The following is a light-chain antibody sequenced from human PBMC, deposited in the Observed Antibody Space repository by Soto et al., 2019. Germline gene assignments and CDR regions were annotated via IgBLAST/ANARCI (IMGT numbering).Light chain of an antibody. V-gene: IGLV1-47*01. CDR2: RNN. CDR3: AAWDDSLSGWV. Sequence: QSVLTQPPSASGTPGQRVTISCSGSSSNIGSNYVYWYQQLPGTAPKLLIYRNNPRPSGVPDRFSGSKSGTSASLAISGLRSADEADYYCAAWDDSLSGWVFGGGTKLTVL. J-gene: IGLJ3*02. CDR1: SSNIGSNY.